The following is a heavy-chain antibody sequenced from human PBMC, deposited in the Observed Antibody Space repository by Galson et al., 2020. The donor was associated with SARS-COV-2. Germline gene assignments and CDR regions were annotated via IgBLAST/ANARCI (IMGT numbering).Heavy chain of an antibody. Sequence: SQTLSLTCTVAGGSMSSYYWSWIRQPPGKGLEWIGYISYRGNTNYNASLKSRVTISVDTSKNQFSLKLTSVTTADTAVYYCARMVRGATYKDYWGQGILVTVSS. D-gene: IGHD3-10*01. CDR2: ISYRGNT. V-gene: IGHV4-59*01. J-gene: IGHJ4*02. CDR1: GGSMSSYY. CDR3: ARMVRGATYKDY.